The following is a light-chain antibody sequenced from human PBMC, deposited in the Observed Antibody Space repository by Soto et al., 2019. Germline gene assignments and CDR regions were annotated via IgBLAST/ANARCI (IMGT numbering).Light chain of an antibody. CDR3: QQYGGWPRT. CDR1: QNVMYN. V-gene: IGKV3-15*01. J-gene: IGKJ1*01. CDR2: GAT. Sequence: EIVLTQSPATLYVSPGGRATLSCRASQNVMYNLAWYQQKPGQAPRLLVYGATTRATDAPPRFRGSGSGTEFSLTISSLQSEDFATSYCQQYGGWPRTFGQGSRVEIK.